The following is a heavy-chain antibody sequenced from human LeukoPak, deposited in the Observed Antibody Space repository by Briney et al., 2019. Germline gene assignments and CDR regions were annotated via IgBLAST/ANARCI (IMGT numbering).Heavy chain of an antibody. CDR3: ARGGAHGMDV. CDR2: ISGVYDNI. Sequence: PGGSLRLSCAASGFTFSDYYMTWIRQAPGRGLEWVSYISGVYDNIYYGDSVKGRFTISRDNAKNSVYLQMSSPRADDTAVYYCARGGAHGMDVWGQGTTVTVSS. V-gene: IGHV3-11*01. D-gene: IGHD1-26*01. J-gene: IGHJ6*02. CDR1: GFTFSDYY.